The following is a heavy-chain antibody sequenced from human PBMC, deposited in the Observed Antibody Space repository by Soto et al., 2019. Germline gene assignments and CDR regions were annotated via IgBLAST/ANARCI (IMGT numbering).Heavy chain of an antibody. V-gene: IGHV3-74*01. J-gene: IGHJ6*02. D-gene: IGHD2-2*01. CDR1: GFNFSRFW. Sequence: LRLSCTASGFNFSRFWTHWVRQVPGRGLVWVSHINSGGSRTSYADSVKGRFTISRDNAKNTLYLQMNSLRAEDTAVYYCARDLSSCSSARCYSFYYGMDLWGQGTTVTVSS. CDR2: INSGGSRT. CDR3: ARDLSSCSSARCYSFYYGMDL.